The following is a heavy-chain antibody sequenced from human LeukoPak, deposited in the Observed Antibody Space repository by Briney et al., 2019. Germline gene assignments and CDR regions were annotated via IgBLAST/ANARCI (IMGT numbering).Heavy chain of an antibody. D-gene: IGHD3-10*01. Sequence: PGGSLRLSCAASGFTFSTYAMTWVRQAPGKGLEWVSTIGSSGSPSSASYADSVKGRFTISSDKSKDTLYLLINSLRADDTAIYYCAKNVSGMRAFDIWGQGTMVTVSS. CDR2: IGSSGSPSSA. J-gene: IGHJ3*02. CDR3: AKNVSGMRAFDI. V-gene: IGHV3-23*01. CDR1: GFTFSTYA.